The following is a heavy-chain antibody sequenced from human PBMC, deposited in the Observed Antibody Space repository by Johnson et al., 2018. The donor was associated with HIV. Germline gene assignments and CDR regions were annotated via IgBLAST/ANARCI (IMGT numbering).Heavy chain of an antibody. CDR2: IKQDGSEK. D-gene: IGHD2-15*01. V-gene: IGHV3-7*05. CDR3: ARLRSGNRAFDI. Sequence: MLLVESGGGVVQPGRSLRLSCAASGFTFSSYAMHWVRQAPGKGLEWVANIKQDGSEKYYVDSVKGRFSISRDNAKNSLHLQMNSLRAEDTAVYYCARLRSGNRAFDIWGQGTMVTVSS. CDR1: GFTFSSYA. J-gene: IGHJ3*02.